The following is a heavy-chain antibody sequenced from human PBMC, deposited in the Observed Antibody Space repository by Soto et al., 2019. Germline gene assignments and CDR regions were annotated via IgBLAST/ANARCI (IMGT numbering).Heavy chain of an antibody. Sequence: PWGSRRLSCSACGFTFSSYVMHWVRQASGKGLEFVSAISSDGGRTYYADSVKGRFTVSRDNSKNTLYFQMSSLRTEDTAVYYCVKDGDYYDSSGDYYEGYFDSWGQGT. CDR1: GFTFSSYV. V-gene: IGHV3-64D*06. CDR2: ISSDGGRT. CDR3: VKDGDYYDSSGDYYEGYFDS. J-gene: IGHJ4*02. D-gene: IGHD3-22*01.